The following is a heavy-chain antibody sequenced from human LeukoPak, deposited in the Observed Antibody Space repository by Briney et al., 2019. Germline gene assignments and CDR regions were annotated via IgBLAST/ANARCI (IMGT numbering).Heavy chain of an antibody. D-gene: IGHD1-26*01. J-gene: IGHJ4*02. CDR2: IYTSGRT. CDR3: AKLGNQWKLRLDY. CDR1: GGSISGYY. Sequence: SETLSLTCTVSGGSISGYYWSWIRQPAGKGLEWIGHIYTSGRTNYSPSLKSRVTMSVDTSKNQFSLKLSSVTAADTAVYYCAKLGNQWKLRLDYWGQGTLVTVSS. V-gene: IGHV4-4*07.